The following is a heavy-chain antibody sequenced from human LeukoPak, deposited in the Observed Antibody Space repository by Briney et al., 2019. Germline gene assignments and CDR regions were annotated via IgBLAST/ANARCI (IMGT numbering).Heavy chain of an antibody. CDR1: RYIFGDYW. CDR3: ARVTRGGGWGRGAFDI. V-gene: IGHV5-51*01. CDR2: IFPLDSDS. J-gene: IGHJ3*02. D-gene: IGHD6-19*01. Sequence: GESLKISCQGSRYIFGDYWIGWVWQKPGKGLEWMGIIFPLDSDSRYSQSFQGQVTISVDKSISTAYLQWRSLRASDTAIYYCARVTRGGGWGRGAFDIWGQGTMVTVSS.